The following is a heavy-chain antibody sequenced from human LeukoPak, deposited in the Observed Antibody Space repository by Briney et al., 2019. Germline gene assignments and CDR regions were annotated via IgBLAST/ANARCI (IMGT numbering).Heavy chain of an antibody. Sequence: AGGSLRLSCAAPGFTFSNYWMIWVRQAPGKGLEWVANIKQDGSEKRYADSVRGRFTVSRDNAHTSLYLQMSSLRAEDTALYFCARASDPWLQLTWGQGTLVTVSS. CDR3: ARASDPWLQLT. J-gene: IGHJ5*02. D-gene: IGHD5-24*01. V-gene: IGHV3-7*05. CDR2: IKQDGSEK. CDR1: GFTFSNYW.